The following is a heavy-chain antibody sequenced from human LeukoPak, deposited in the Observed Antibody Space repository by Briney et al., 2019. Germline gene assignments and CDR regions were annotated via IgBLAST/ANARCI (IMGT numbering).Heavy chain of an antibody. CDR2: ISWNSGSI. D-gene: IGHD2-2*01. Sequence: GGSLRLSCAASGFTFDDYAMHWVRQAPGKGLEWVSGISWNSGSIGYADSVKGRFTISRDNAKNSLYLQMNSLRAEDTALYYCAKDIVGYCSSPGEIGAHLCYFDYWGQGTLVTVSS. CDR1: GFTFDDYA. V-gene: IGHV3-9*01. J-gene: IGHJ4*02. CDR3: AKDIVGYCSSPGEIGAHLCYFDY.